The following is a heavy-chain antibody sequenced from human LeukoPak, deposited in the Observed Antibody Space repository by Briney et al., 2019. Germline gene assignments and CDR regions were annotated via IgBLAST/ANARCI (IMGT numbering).Heavy chain of an antibody. CDR3: AKGLGSSPYYYGMDV. Sequence: GGSLRLSCAASGFTFSSYAMSWVRQAPGKGLEWVSAISGSGGSTYYADSVKGRFTISRDNSKNTLYLQMNSLRAGDTAVYYCAKGLGSSPYYYGMDVWGQGTTVTVSS. D-gene: IGHD2-15*01. CDR1: GFTFSSYA. CDR2: ISGSGGST. V-gene: IGHV3-23*01. J-gene: IGHJ6*02.